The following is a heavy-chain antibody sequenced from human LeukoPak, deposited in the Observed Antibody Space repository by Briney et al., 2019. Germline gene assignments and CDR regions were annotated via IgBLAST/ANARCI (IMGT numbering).Heavy chain of an antibody. Sequence: GGSLRLSCAVSGFTFSSYSLNWVRQAPGKGLEWVSYISSSSGTRYYADSVKGRFTISRDNAKNSLYLQMNSLRDEDTAVYYCARFPYYDYVWGSSYWGQGTLVTVSS. V-gene: IGHV3-48*02. CDR2: ISSSSGTR. D-gene: IGHD3-16*01. J-gene: IGHJ4*02. CDR3: ARFPYYDYVWGSSY. CDR1: GFTFSSYS.